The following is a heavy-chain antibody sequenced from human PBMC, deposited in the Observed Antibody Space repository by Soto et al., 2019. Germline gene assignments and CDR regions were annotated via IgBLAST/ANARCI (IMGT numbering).Heavy chain of an antibody. CDR1: GDSVSSSDFS. Sequence: PSETLSLTCAVSGDSVSSSDFSWTWIRQPPGKPLEWIGYVYSTGTTNYSPSLKSRVDMSVDTSENRFSLRVRSVTAADAAVYFCASVSDLVAPKDGNSASFYAMDVWGPRTTVTVSS. CDR3: ASVSDLVAPKDGNSASFYAMDV. CDR2: VYSTGTT. D-gene: IGHD2-15*01. J-gene: IGHJ6*01. V-gene: IGHV4-61*08.